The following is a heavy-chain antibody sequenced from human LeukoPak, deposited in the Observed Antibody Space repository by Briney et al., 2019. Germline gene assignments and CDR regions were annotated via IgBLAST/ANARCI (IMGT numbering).Heavy chain of an antibody. CDR2: IDSDGSST. D-gene: IGHD3-22*01. Sequence: GGSLRLSCAASGXTFSSYWMHWVRQAPGKGLVWVSRIDSDGSSTNSADSVKGRFTISRDNAKNTLYLQMNSLRAEDTAVYYCARGRYSGYYDSRSYGLGDYWGQGTLVTVSS. CDR3: ARGRYSGYYDSRSYGLGDY. CDR1: GXTFSSYW. J-gene: IGHJ4*02. V-gene: IGHV3-74*01.